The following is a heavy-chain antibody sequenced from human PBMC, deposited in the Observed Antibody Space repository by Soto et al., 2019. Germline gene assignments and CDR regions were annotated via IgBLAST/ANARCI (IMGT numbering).Heavy chain of an antibody. Sequence: QVQLRESGPGLVKPSGTLSLTCILSNISVSNTDWWVWVRQSPGKGLEWIGEAYHSGTTNYNPSLKRRVTISVDKSKNQFSLKLTSVTAADTALYFCTRVSTIFGVVRPFEHWGQGALVTVSS. D-gene: IGHD3-3*01. CDR3: TRVSTIFGVVRPFEH. CDR2: AYHSGTT. J-gene: IGHJ4*02. CDR1: NISVSNTDW. V-gene: IGHV4-4*02.